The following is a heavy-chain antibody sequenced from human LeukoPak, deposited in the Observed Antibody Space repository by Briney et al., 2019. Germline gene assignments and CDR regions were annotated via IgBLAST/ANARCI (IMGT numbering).Heavy chain of an antibody. Sequence: ASVKVSCKASGYTFTSYGISWVRQAPGQGLEWMGWISPYNGNTNYAQILQGRVTMTTDTSTSTAYMELSSLRSEDTAVYYCARNAGYCSSTSCRWFDPWGQGTLVTVSS. CDR2: ISPYNGNT. D-gene: IGHD2-2*01. CDR1: GYTFTSYG. V-gene: IGHV1-18*01. J-gene: IGHJ5*02. CDR3: ARNAGYCSSTSCRWFDP.